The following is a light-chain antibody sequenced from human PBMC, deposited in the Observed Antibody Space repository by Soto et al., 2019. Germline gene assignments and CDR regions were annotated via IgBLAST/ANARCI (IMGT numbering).Light chain of an antibody. V-gene: IGKV3-20*01. CDR3: QQYIDSPRT. Sequence: EIILTQSAGTLALSPGDGATLSCRASQTVNRNYLAGYHQRPGQPPRLLIYGVSNRASGVPDRFSGDGSGTEVTLTIGRLDPDDFGVYYCQQYIDSPRTFGQGTRVEVK. J-gene: IGKJ1*01. CDR2: GVS. CDR1: QTVNRNY.